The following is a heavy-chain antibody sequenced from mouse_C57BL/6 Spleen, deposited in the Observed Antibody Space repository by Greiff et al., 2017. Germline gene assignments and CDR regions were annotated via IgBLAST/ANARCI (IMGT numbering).Heavy chain of an antibody. CDR3: ARCPYYYAMDY. CDR1: GYAFSSSW. V-gene: IGHV1-82*01. J-gene: IGHJ4*01. Sequence: VQRVESGPELVKPGASVKISCKASGYAFSSSWMNWVKQRPGKGLEWIGRIYPGDGDTNYNGKFKGKATLTADKSSSTAYMQLSSLTSEDSAVYFCARCPYYYAMDYWGQGTSVTVSS. CDR2: IYPGDGDT.